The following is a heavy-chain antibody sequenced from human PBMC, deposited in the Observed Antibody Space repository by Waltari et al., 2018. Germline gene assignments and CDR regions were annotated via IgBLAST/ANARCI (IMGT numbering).Heavy chain of an antibody. D-gene: IGHD2-15*01. CDR2: IIPILGAT. J-gene: IGHJ4*02. CDR1: GGTCSPYA. CDR3: ARGDATPPYYYFHS. Sequence: VPLAQSRAVVRTLGSSERVSGTASGGTCSPYALAWVRQAPGQGLAWMGGIIPILGATNYAQKFQGRVTITADESTSTAYMELSSLRSEDTALYFCARGDATPPYYYFHSWGQGTLVTVSS. V-gene: IGHV1-69*11.